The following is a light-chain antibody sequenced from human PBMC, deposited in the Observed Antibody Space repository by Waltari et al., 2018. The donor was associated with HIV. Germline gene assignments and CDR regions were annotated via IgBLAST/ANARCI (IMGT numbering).Light chain of an antibody. Sequence: DVVMTQSPLSLPVTLGQPASISCRSSQSVVYSDGNAYLSWFQQRPGQSPRRLIFKVSNRDSGVPDRFSGSGSGTDFTLKISRVEAEDVGIYYCMQGTHWPPTFGQGTKVEIK. CDR2: KVS. V-gene: IGKV2-30*01. J-gene: IGKJ1*01. CDR3: MQGTHWPPT. CDR1: QSVVYSDGNAY.